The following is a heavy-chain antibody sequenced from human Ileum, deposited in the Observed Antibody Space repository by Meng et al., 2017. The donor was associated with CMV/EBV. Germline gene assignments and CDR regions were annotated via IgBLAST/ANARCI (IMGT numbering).Heavy chain of an antibody. V-gene: IGHV1-2*02. J-gene: IGHJ6*02. D-gene: IGHD1/OR15-1a*01. Sequence: ASVKVSCKASGYTFSDYYIHWVRQAPGQGLEWMGWINADSGNTHYAQKFQGRVALTRDTSISTAVMELRSLKSDNTAVYFCAREVPGRGRTDSEFRQVPHYYGMDVWGQGTTVTVAS. CDR3: AREVPGRGRTDSEFRQVPHYYGMDV. CDR2: INADSGNT. CDR1: GYTFSDYY.